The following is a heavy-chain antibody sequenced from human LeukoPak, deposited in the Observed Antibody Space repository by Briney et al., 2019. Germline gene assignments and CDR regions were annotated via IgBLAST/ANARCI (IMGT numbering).Heavy chain of an antibody. CDR3: ASGCSNTTCDGRADY. V-gene: IGHV1-3*01. Sequence: ASVKVSCKASGYTFSNYGIYWVRQAPGQSLKWMGWINAGNGYTKYSQKFQGRVTIIRDTSANTTYMDLSSLRSEDTAIYYCASGCSNTTCDGRADYWGQGTLVSVST. CDR2: INAGNGYT. J-gene: IGHJ4*02. CDR1: GYTFSNYG. D-gene: IGHD2-2*01.